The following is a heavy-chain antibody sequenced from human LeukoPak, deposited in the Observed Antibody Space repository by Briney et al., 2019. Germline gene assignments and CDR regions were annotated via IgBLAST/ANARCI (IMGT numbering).Heavy chain of an antibody. CDR2: ISGSGGRT. CDR3: AKDDNYYDRSGLRFDV. D-gene: IGHD3-22*01. J-gene: IGHJ3*01. CDR1: GFTFSSYG. V-gene: IGHV3-23*01. Sequence: GGSLRLSCAASGFTFSSYGMSWVRQAPGKGLEWVSGISGSGGRTYYADSVKGRFTISRDNSKNTVYLQMNNLRGEDTAVYYCAKDDNYYDRSGLRFDVWGQGTMVTVSS.